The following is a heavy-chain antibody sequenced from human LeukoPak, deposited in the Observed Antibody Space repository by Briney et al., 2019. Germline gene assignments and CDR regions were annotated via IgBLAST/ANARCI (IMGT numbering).Heavy chain of an antibody. CDR1: GFTFSSYE. CDR3: AKNGDRGAYCSGGTCYPYYYYYMDV. V-gene: IGHV3-48*03. J-gene: IGHJ6*03. Sequence: GGSLRLSCAASGFTFSSYEMNWVRQAPGKGLEWVSYISSSGSTIYYADSVRGRFTISRDNSRNTLYLQMNSLRAEDTAIYYCAKNGDRGAYCSGGTCYPYYYYYMDVWGKGTTVTISS. D-gene: IGHD2-15*01. CDR2: ISSSGSTI.